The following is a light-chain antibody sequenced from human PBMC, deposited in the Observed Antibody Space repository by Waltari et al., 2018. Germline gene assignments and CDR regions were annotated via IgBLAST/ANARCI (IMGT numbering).Light chain of an antibody. V-gene: IGKV6-21*01. CDR3: HQSSSLPWT. CDR2: YAS. Sequence: EIVLTQSPDFQSVTPKEKVTITCRASQSIGTNLPWYQPKPDQCPKLLIKYASQAFSGVPSRFSGSGSGTDFTLTINSLEAEDAAAYYCHQSSSLPWTFGQGTKVEIK. J-gene: IGKJ1*01. CDR1: QSIGTN.